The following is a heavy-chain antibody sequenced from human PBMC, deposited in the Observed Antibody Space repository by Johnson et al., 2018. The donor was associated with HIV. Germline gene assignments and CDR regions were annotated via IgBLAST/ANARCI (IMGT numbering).Heavy chain of an antibody. D-gene: IGHD3-3*01. V-gene: IGHV3-20*04. Sequence: VQLVESGGGLVKSGGSLRLSCVASGFAVSGYYMSWVRQAPGKGLEWVSGINWNGGSTGYADSVKGRFTISRDNAKNSLYLQMNSLRVEDTALYYCARERSPSGYDNHDAFDIWGQGTMVTVSS. CDR3: ARERSPSGYDNHDAFDI. CDR2: INWNGGST. CDR1: GFAVSGYY. J-gene: IGHJ3*02.